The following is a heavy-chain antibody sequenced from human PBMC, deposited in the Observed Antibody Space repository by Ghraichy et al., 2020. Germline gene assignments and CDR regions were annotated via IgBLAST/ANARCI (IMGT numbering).Heavy chain of an antibody. CDR1: GGSISSYY. J-gene: IGHJ3*02. CDR2: IYYSGST. D-gene: IGHD3-10*01. CDR3: ARDSVWFGELRSFDI. Sequence: SETLSLTCTVSGGSISSYYWNWIRQPPGKGLEWIGYIYYSGSTNYNPSLKSRVTISVDTSKNQFSLKLSSVTAADTAVYYCARDSVWFGELRSFDIWGQGTMVTVSS. V-gene: IGHV4-59*01.